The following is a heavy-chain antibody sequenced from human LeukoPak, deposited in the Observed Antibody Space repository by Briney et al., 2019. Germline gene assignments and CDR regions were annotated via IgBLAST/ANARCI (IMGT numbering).Heavy chain of an antibody. D-gene: IGHD3-22*01. CDR3: ARDRNAYYESAFDI. J-gene: IGHJ3*02. Sequence: PGGSLRLSCAASGFTFSSYWMSWVRQAPGEGLEWVANIKQDGSEKYYVDSVKGRFTISRDNAKNSLYLQMNSLRAEDTAVYYCARDRNAYYESAFDIWGQGTMVTVSS. CDR1: GFTFSSYW. V-gene: IGHV3-7*04. CDR2: IKQDGSEK.